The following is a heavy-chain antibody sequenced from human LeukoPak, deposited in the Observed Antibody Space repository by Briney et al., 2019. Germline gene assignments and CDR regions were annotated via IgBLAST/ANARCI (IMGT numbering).Heavy chain of an antibody. Sequence: SETLSLTCTVSGGSISSGGYYWSWIRQHPGKGLEWIGYIYHSGSTYYNPSLKSRVTISVDRSKNQFSLKLSSVTAADTAVYYCARATATYYYDSSEYYFDYWGQGTLVTVSS. J-gene: IGHJ4*02. CDR3: ARATATYYYDSSEYYFDY. V-gene: IGHV4-30-2*01. CDR1: GGSISSGGYY. CDR2: IYHSGST. D-gene: IGHD3-22*01.